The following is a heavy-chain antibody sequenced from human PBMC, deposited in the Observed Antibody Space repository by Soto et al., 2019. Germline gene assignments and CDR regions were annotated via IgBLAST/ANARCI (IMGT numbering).Heavy chain of an antibody. CDR1: GGSLSSYY. Sequence: SETLSLTWTVSGGSLSSYYWSWNRQPPGKGLEWIGYIYYSGSTNYNPSLKSRVTISVDTSKNQFSLKLSSVTAADTAVYYCARGKVGATRNDAFDIWGQGTMVTVSS. V-gene: IGHV4-59*01. CDR3: ARGKVGATRNDAFDI. J-gene: IGHJ3*02. CDR2: IYYSGST. D-gene: IGHD1-26*01.